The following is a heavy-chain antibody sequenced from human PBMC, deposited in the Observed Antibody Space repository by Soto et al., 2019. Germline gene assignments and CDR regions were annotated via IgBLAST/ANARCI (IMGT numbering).Heavy chain of an antibody. CDR3: ARSIVVVTALDY. CDR2: INAGNGNT. V-gene: IGHV1-3*05. D-gene: IGHD2-21*02. Sequence: QVQLVQSGAEEKKPGASVKVSCKASGYTFTSYAMHWVRQAPGQRLEWMGWINAGNGNTKYSQKFKGRVTITRDTSASTAYMELSSLRSEHTAVYYCARSIVVVTALDYWGQGTLVTVSS. J-gene: IGHJ4*02. CDR1: GYTFTSYA.